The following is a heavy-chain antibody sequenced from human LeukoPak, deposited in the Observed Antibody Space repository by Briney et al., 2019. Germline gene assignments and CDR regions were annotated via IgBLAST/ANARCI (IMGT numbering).Heavy chain of an antibody. Sequence: GGSLRLSCAASGFTFSTYGMTWVRQAPGKGLEWVSAISGSGDSTYYADSVKGRFTISRDNSKNTLYLQMNSLRAEDTALYYCAKRPLDIVVVIDLWLSYWGQGTLVTVSS. D-gene: IGHD2-21*01. CDR2: ISGSGDST. V-gene: IGHV3-23*01. CDR3: AKRPLDIVVVIDLWLSY. CDR1: GFTFSTYG. J-gene: IGHJ4*02.